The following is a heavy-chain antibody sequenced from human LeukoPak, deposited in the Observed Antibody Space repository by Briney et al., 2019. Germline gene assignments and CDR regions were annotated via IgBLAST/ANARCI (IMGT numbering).Heavy chain of an antibody. CDR3: ATSSDGNVLGWYFDL. CDR2: IYHSGST. V-gene: IGHV4-38-2*02. J-gene: IGHJ2*01. Sequence: SETLSLTCTVSGYSISSGYYWGWIRQPPGKGLEWIGSIYHSGSTYYNPSLKSRVTISVDTSKNQFSLKLSSVTAADTAVYYCATSSDGNVLGWYFDLWGRGTLVTVSS. D-gene: IGHD1-14*01. CDR1: GYSISSGYY.